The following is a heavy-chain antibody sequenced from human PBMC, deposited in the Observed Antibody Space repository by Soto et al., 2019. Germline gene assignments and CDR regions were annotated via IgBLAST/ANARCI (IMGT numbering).Heavy chain of an antibody. V-gene: IGHV1-3*01. CDR1: GYTFTSYA. J-gene: IGHJ4*02. CDR3: ARDLGGWPDY. D-gene: IGHD6-19*01. CDR2: INAGNGNT. Sequence: QVQLVQSGAEVKKPGASVKVSCKASGYTFTSYAIHWVRQAPGQRLEWMGWINAGNGNTKYSQKFQDRVTITSDTSASTASMELSSLRSEDTAVYYCARDLGGWPDYWGQGTLVTVSS.